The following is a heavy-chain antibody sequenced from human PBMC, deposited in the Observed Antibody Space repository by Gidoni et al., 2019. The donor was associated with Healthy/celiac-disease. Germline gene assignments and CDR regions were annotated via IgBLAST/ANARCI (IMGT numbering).Heavy chain of an antibody. V-gene: IGHV3-9*01. CDR3: AKDILGNWNYVLVDY. CDR2: ISWNSGSI. D-gene: IGHD1-7*01. J-gene: IGHJ4*02. CDR1: GFTFDAYA. Sequence: EVQLVESGGGLVQPGRSLRLSCAASGFTFDAYAMHWVRQAPGKGLEWVSGISWNSGSIGYADSVKGRFTISRDNAKNSLYLQMNSLRAEDTALYYCAKDILGNWNYVLVDYWGQGTLVTVSS.